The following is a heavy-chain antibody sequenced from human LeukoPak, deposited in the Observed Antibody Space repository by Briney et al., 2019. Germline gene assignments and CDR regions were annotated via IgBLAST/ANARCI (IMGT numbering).Heavy chain of an antibody. D-gene: IGHD3-10*01. CDR1: GFTFSSYA. V-gene: IGHV3-64*01. Sequence: GGSPRLSCAASGFTFSSYAMHWVRQAPGKGLEYVSAISSNGGSTYYANSVKGRFTISRDNSKDTLYLQMGSLRAEDMAVYYCARGAGDGYFDLWGRGTLVTVSS. CDR3: ARGAGDGYFDL. J-gene: IGHJ2*01. CDR2: ISSNGGST.